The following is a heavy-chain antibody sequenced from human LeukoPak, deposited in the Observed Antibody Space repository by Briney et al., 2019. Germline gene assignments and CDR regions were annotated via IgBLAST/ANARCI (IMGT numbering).Heavy chain of an antibody. J-gene: IGHJ3*02. D-gene: IGHD2-21*02. CDR1: GFTVSSNY. V-gene: IGHV3-53*01. Sequence: GGSLRLSCAASGFTVSSNYMTWVRQAPGKGLEWVSLIFSGGSTYCAGSVKGRFTISRDNSKNTLYLEMNSLRAEDTAVYYCARGYCGGDCYSDTAFDIWGQGTMVTVSS. CDR3: ARGYCGGDCYSDTAFDI. CDR2: IFSGGST.